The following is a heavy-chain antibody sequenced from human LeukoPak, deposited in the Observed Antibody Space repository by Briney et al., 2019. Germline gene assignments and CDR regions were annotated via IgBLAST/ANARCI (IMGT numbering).Heavy chain of an antibody. CDR1: GFTFSSYG. Sequence: GGSLRLSCAASGFTFSSYGMSWVRQAPGKGLEWVSAISGSGGSTYYADSVKGRFTISRDNSKNTLYLQMNSLRAEDTAVYYCAKVYDSSGYYHYFDYWGQGTLVTVSS. J-gene: IGHJ4*02. CDR3: AKVYDSSGYYHYFDY. D-gene: IGHD3-22*01. V-gene: IGHV3-23*01. CDR2: ISGSGGST.